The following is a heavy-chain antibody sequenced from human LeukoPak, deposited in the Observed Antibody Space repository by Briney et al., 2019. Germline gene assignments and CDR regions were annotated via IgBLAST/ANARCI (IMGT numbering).Heavy chain of an antibody. J-gene: IGHJ4*02. Sequence: PSETLSLTCTVSGASISSYYWSWIRQPPGKGLEWIGYIYYSGSAKYNPSLKSRVTISVDTSKNQFSLNLSSVTAADTAVYYCARDVIGSSAYWGQGILATVSS. CDR1: GASISSYY. CDR2: IYYSGSA. D-gene: IGHD6-6*01. CDR3: ARDVIGSSAY. V-gene: IGHV4-59*01.